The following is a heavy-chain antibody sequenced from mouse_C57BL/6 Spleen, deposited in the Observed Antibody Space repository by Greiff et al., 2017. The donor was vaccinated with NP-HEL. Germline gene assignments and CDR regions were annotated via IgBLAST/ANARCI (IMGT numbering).Heavy chain of an antibody. CDR2: IYPRSGNT. CDR3: ARGDGSSYVYYFDY. D-gene: IGHD1-1*01. Sequence: QVQLQQSGAELARPGASVKLSCKASGYTFTSYGISWVKQRTGQGLEWIGEIYPRSGNTYYNEKFKGKATLTADKSSSTAYMELRSLTSEDSAVYFCARGDGSSYVYYFDYWGQGTTLTVSS. V-gene: IGHV1-81*01. J-gene: IGHJ2*01. CDR1: GYTFTSYG.